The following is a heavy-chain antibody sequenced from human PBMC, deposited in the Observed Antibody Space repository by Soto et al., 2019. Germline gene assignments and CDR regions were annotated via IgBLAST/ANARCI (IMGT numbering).Heavy chain of an antibody. CDR3: AKVVVAATRHTDFDS. J-gene: IGHJ4*02. CDR1: GGSINSNNCY. V-gene: IGHV4-39*01. Sequence: ASETLSLTCTVSGGSINSNNCYWAWIRQPPGKGLAWIASIYYDGSTYYNPSLKSRVTISIDTSKNQFSLRLRSVTAADTAIYYCAKVVVAATRHTDFDSWGQGTLVTVSS. D-gene: IGHD2-15*01. CDR2: IYYDGST.